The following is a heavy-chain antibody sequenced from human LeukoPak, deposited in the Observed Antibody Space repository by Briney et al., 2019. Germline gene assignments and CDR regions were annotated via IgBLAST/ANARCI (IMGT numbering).Heavy chain of an antibody. J-gene: IGHJ6*03. CDR1: GYTFTGYY. Sequence: ASVKVSCKASGYTFTGYYMHWVRQAPRQGLEWMGWINPNSGGTNYAQKFQGRVTMTRDTSISTAYMELSRLRSDDTAVYYCASAYSSSSYYYMDVWGKGTTVTVSS. CDR3: ASAYSSSSYYYMDV. V-gene: IGHV1-2*02. CDR2: INPNSGGT. D-gene: IGHD6-6*01.